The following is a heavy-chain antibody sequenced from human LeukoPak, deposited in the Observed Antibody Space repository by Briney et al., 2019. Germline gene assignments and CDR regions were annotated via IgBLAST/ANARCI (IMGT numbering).Heavy chain of an antibody. CDR3: AQREAFTSS. J-gene: IGHJ5*02. Sequence: GGSQRLSCAASGFTFRDYYMSWIRQAPGKGLEWVSYISSGGNNIYYADSVKGRFTISRDNAKNSLYLQLNSLRAEDTAVYYCAQREAFTSSWGQGTLVTVSS. CDR2: ISSGGNNI. CDR1: GFTFRDYY. D-gene: IGHD3-3*01. V-gene: IGHV3-11*01.